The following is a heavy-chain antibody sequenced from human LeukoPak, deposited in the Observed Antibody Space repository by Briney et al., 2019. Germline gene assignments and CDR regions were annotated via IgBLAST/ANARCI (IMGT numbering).Heavy chain of an antibody. D-gene: IGHD3-9*01. V-gene: IGHV1-18*01. J-gene: IGHJ6*03. CDR2: ISAYNGNT. Sequence: GASVKVSCKASGYTFTSYGISWVRQAPGQGLEWMGWISAYNGNTNYAQKLQGRVTMTTDTSTSTAYMELRSLRSDDTAVYYCARVVLRYFDWSPLVYYMDVWGKGTTVTVSS. CDR1: GYTFTSYG. CDR3: ARVVLRYFDWSPLVYYMDV.